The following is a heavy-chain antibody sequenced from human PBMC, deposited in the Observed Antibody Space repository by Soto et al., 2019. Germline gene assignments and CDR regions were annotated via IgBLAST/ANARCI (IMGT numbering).Heavy chain of an antibody. CDR2: INHSGST. J-gene: IGHJ6*02. V-gene: IGHV4-34*01. CDR3: ARSGSGSYYIRSYYYGMDV. D-gene: IGHD3-10*01. CDR1: GGSFSGYY. Sequence: PSETLSLTCAVYGGSFSGYYWSWIRQPPGKGMEWIGEINHSGSTNYNPSLKSRVTISVDTSKNQFSLKLSSVTAADTAVYYCARSGSGSYYIRSYYYGMDVWGQGTTVTVSS.